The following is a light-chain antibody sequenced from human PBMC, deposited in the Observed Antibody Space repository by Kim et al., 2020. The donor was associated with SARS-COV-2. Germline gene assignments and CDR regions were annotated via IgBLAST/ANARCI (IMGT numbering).Light chain of an antibody. CDR2: GAS. CDR3: QQYDNSPVT. Sequence: APGERPTLSCRASQSVSSSYLAWYQQKPGQAPRLLIYGASSRATGIPDRFSGSGSGTDFTLTISRLEPEDFAAYYCQQYDNSPVTFGPGTKVDIK. V-gene: IGKV3-20*01. J-gene: IGKJ3*01. CDR1: QSVSSSY.